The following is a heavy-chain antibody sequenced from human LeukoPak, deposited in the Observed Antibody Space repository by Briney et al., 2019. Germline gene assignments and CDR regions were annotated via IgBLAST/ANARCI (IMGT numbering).Heavy chain of an antibody. CDR3: ARRGDYVWGSYRMYYFDY. J-gene: IGHJ4*02. V-gene: IGHV5-10-1*01. CDR1: GYSFTSYC. Sequence: GESLKISCNGSGYSFTSYCISWVRQMPGKGLEWMGRIDPSDSYTNYSPSFQGHVTISADKSISTAYLQWSSLKASDTAMYYCARRGDYVWGSYRMYYFDYWGQGTLVTVSS. D-gene: IGHD3-16*02. CDR2: IDPSDSYT.